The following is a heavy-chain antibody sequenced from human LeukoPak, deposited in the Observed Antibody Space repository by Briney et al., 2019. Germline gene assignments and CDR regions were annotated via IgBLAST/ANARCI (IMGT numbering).Heavy chain of an antibody. J-gene: IGHJ4*02. Sequence: SQTLSLTCAISGDSVSSNSAAWNWIRQSPSRGLEWLGRTYYRSKWYNDYAVSVKSRITINPDTSKNQFSLQLNSVTPEDTAVYYRARMRPEVRGWSEFDYWGQGTLVTVSS. CDR2: TYYRSKWYN. D-gene: IGHD6-19*01. CDR1: GDSVSSNSAA. V-gene: IGHV6-1*01. CDR3: ARMRPEVRGWSEFDY.